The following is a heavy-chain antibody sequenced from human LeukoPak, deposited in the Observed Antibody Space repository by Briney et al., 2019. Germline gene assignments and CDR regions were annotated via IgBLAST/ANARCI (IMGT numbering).Heavy chain of an antibody. J-gene: IGHJ3*02. CDR3: AKRVPGSAFDI. CDR2: ITGSGGGT. D-gene: IGHD3-10*01. V-gene: IGHV3-23*01. CDR1: GFTFSSYA. Sequence: GGSLRLSCAASGFTFSSYAMSWVRQAPGKGLEWVSAITGSGGGTYYADSVKGRFIISRDNSRNTLYLQMNSLRADDTAIYYCAKRVPGSAFDIWGQGTMVTVSS.